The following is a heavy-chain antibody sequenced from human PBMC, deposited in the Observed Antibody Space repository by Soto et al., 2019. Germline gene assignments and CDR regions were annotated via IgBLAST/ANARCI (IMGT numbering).Heavy chain of an antibody. CDR1: GFTFSSYG. CDR2: IWYDGSNK. V-gene: IGHV3-33*01. J-gene: IGHJ3*02. D-gene: IGHD3-10*01. Sequence: GRSMRLSCAASGFTFSSYGTRWVRQAPGKGLEWVAVIWYDGSNKYYADSVKGRFTISRDNSKNTLYLQMNSLRAEDTAVYYCARRYGSFFDIWGQGTMVTVSS. CDR3: ARRYGSFFDI.